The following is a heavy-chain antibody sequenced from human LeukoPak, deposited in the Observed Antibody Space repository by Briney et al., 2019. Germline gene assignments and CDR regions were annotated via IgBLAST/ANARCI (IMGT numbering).Heavy chain of an antibody. J-gene: IGHJ3*02. V-gene: IGHV1-18*01. CDR1: GYTFTNHG. CDR3: ARGFPSRDVFDI. Sequence: EASVKVSCKSSGYTFTNHGISWVRQAPGQGLEWMGWISAYNGNTNYAQKVQGRVTMTTDTSTSTAYMELRSLRSDDTAVYYCARGFPSRDVFDIWGQGTMVTVSS. CDR2: ISAYNGNT.